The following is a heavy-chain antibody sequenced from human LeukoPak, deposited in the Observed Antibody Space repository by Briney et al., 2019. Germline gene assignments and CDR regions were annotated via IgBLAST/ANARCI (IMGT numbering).Heavy chain of an antibody. CDR1: GFTFSSYN. Sequence: GGSLRLSCAASGFTFSSYNMNWVRQAPGKGLEWVSSISSSDSYIYYADSVKGRFTISRDNAKNSLYLQMNSLRAEDTAVYYCARDPLGGSGSGFWGQGTLVTVSS. D-gene: IGHD3-10*01. J-gene: IGHJ4*02. CDR2: ISSSDSYI. V-gene: IGHV3-21*01. CDR3: ARDPLGGSGSGF.